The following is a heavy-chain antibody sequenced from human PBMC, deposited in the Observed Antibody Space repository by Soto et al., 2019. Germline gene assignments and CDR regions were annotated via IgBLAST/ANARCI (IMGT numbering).Heavy chain of an antibody. J-gene: IGHJ4*02. CDR1: GYTFTSYA. V-gene: IGHV1-3*01. CDR2: INAGNGNT. Sequence: ASVKVSCKASGYTFTSYAMHWVRQAPGQRLEWMGWINAGNGNTKYSKKFQGKVTITKDTSASTAYMELSSLRSEDTAVYYCATEAVAGGYWGQGTLVTVSS. CDR3: ATEAVAGGY. D-gene: IGHD6-19*01.